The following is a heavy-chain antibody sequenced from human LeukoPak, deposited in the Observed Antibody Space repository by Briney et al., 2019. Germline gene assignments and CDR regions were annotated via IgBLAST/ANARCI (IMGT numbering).Heavy chain of an antibody. CDR1: GFTVSSNY. D-gene: IGHD3-16*01. Sequence: GGSLRLSCAASGFTVSSNYMSWVRQAPGKGLEWVSVIYSGGSTYYADSVKGRFTISRDNSKNTLYLQMNSLRAEDTAVYYCTRVSYADGGYFDYWGQGTLVTVSS. CDR3: TRVSYADGGYFDY. J-gene: IGHJ4*02. CDR2: IYSGGST. V-gene: IGHV3-66*01.